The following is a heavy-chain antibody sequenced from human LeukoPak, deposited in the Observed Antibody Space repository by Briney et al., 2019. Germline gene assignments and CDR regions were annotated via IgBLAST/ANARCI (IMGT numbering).Heavy chain of an antibody. CDR1: GDSISSYY. CDR2: LYSGGNT. Sequence: ETLSLTCTVSGDSISSYYWSWVRQAPGKGLEWVSALYSGGNTYYADSVRGRFTISRDNSKNTLFLQMNSLRAEDTAVYYCATRTHGYSYGTFDYWGQGTLVTVSS. D-gene: IGHD5-18*01. J-gene: IGHJ4*02. V-gene: IGHV3-53*01. CDR3: ATRTHGYSYGTFDY.